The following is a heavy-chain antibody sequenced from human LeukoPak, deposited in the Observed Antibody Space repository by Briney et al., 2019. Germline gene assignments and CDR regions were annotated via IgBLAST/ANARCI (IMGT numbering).Heavy chain of an antibody. V-gene: IGHV3-21*01. J-gene: IGHJ6*02. Sequence: GGSLRLSCAASGFTFSSYSMNWVRQAPGKGLEWVSSISSSSSYIYYADSVKGRFTISRDNAKNSLYLQMNSLRAEDTAVYYCARGRFLEWLTPDYYYGMDVWGQGTTVTVSS. D-gene: IGHD3-3*01. CDR2: ISSSSSYI. CDR1: GFTFSSYS. CDR3: ARGRFLEWLTPDYYYGMDV.